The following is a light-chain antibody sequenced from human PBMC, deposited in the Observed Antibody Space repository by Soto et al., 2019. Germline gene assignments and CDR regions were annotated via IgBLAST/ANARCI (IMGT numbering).Light chain of an antibody. CDR2: RAS. CDR3: QQRYTTPLT. V-gene: IGKV1-39*01. J-gene: IGKJ4*01. Sequence: IQMTQSPSSLSASLGDSVTITCRASQTIYSYLVGYQHAPGSAPTRLIFRASTLQGGVPSRFSGSGSWADFTLTTSSRQPQEFATDYYQQRYTTPLTFGGGTKVDIK. CDR1: QTIYSY.